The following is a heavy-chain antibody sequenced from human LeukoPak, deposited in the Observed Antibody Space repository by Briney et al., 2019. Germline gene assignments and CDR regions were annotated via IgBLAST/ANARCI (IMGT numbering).Heavy chain of an antibody. CDR2: IYSGGST. D-gene: IGHD6-13*01. CDR3: TTLYSSSWYPWFDP. V-gene: IGHV3-66*01. Sequence: GGSLRLSCAASGFTFSDYYMSWIRQAPGKGLEWVSVIYSGGSTYYADSVKGRFTISRDNSKNTLYLQMNSLKTEDTAVYYCTTLYSSSWYPWFDPWGQGTLVTVSS. CDR1: GFTFSDYY. J-gene: IGHJ5*02.